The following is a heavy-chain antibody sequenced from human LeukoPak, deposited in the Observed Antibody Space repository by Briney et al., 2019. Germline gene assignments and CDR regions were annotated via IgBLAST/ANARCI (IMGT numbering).Heavy chain of an antibody. Sequence: ASVKVSCKASGYTFTSYDINWVRQATGQGLEWMGWMNPNSGNTGYAQKFQGRVTMTRDTSISTAYMELSRLRSDDTAVYYCARGPGYYYDSSGYYPGDYWGQGTLVTVSS. CDR2: MNPNSGNT. J-gene: IGHJ4*02. CDR1: GYTFTSYD. CDR3: ARGPGYYYDSSGYYPGDY. V-gene: IGHV1-8*01. D-gene: IGHD3-22*01.